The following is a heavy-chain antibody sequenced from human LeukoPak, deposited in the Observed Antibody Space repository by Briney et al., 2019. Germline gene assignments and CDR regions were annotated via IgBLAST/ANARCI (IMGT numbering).Heavy chain of an antibody. CDR2: IRYDGSNK. CDR3: AKVTIFGVVIPYLFDY. V-gene: IGHV3-30*02. CDR1: GFTFSNYG. D-gene: IGHD3-3*01. Sequence: PGGSLRLSCAASGFTFSNYGMHWVRQAPGKGLEWVAFIRYDGSNKYYADSVKGRFTISRDNSKNTLYLQMNSLRAEDTAVYYCAKVTIFGVVIPYLFDYWGQGTLVTVSS. J-gene: IGHJ4*02.